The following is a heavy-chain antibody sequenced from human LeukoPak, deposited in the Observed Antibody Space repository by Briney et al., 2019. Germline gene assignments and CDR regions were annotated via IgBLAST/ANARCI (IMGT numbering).Heavy chain of an antibody. CDR2: LSYDGKHE. CDR1: GFIFSNYA. CDR3: VKPYPTLTTSSVLDN. Sequence: AGGSLRLSCATSGFIFSNYAFHWVRQAPGKGLEGVAALSYDGKHEHYADPVKGRFTMSRDNSKNTVFLQIDSLTTEDSAVYYCVKPYPTLTTSSVLDNWGQGTLVTVSS. D-gene: IGHD4-17*01. V-gene: IGHV3-30*18. J-gene: IGHJ4*02.